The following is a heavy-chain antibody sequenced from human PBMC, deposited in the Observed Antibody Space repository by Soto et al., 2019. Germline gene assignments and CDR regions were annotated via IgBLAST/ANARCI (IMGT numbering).Heavy chain of an antibody. Sequence: QVQLQQWGAGLLKPSETLSLTCAVYGGSFSGYYWSWIRQPPGKGLEWIGEINHSGSTNYNPSLKSRVTISVDTSKNQFSLKLSSVTAADTAVYYCARGRKQLVPGYSYYYMDVWGKGTTVTVSS. V-gene: IGHV4-34*01. J-gene: IGHJ6*03. CDR1: GGSFSGYY. CDR3: ARGRKQLVPGYSYYYMDV. CDR2: INHSGST. D-gene: IGHD6-6*01.